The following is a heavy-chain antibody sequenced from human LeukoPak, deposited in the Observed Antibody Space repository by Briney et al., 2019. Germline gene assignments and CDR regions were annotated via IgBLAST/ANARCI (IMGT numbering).Heavy chain of an antibody. J-gene: IGHJ5*02. CDR1: GYTFTGYY. CDR3: ARAATVGVIALNWIDP. D-gene: IGHD3-16*02. V-gene: IGHV1-46*01. Sequence: RASVKVSCKASGYTFTGYYMHWVRQATGQGLEWMGIINPSGGGTSYAQKFQGRVTMTSDMSTSTVYMELSSLRSEDTAVYYCARAATVGVIALNWIDPWGQGTRVTVSS. CDR2: INPSGGGT.